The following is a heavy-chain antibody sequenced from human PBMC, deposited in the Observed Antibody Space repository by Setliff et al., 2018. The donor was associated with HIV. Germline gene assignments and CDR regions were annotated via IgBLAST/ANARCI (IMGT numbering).Heavy chain of an antibody. J-gene: IGHJ4*02. CDR1: GYSFTNLG. Sequence: ASVKVSCKASGYSFTNLGLNWVRQAPGQGLEWMGWISVYNGHANFAQKLQDRVTMTTDTSTSTAYMELRSLRSDDTAVYYCARAYDVLTGYFDYWGQGTLVTVSS. CDR3: ARAYDVLTGYFDY. D-gene: IGHD3-9*01. V-gene: IGHV1-18*01. CDR2: ISVYNGHA.